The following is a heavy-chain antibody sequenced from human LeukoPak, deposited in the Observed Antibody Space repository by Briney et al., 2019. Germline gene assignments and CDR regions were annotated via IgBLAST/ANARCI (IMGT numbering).Heavy chain of an antibody. V-gene: IGHV3-48*03. D-gene: IGHD6-13*01. CDR2: ISSSGSTI. J-gene: IGHJ6*02. Sequence: PGGSLRLSCAAPGFTFSSYEMNWVRQAPGKGLEWVSYISSSGSTIYYADSVKGRFTISRDNAKNSLYLQMNSLRAEDTAVYYCARRIAAAATDDYYGMDVWGQGTTVTVSS. CDR3: ARRIAAAATDDYYGMDV. CDR1: GFTFSSYE.